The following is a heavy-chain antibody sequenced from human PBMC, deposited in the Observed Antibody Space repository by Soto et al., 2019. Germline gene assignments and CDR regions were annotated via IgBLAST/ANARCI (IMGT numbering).Heavy chain of an antibody. CDR3: ADKYYYGSGSYYY. J-gene: IGHJ4*02. Sequence: EVPLLESGGGFVQPGGSLRLSCVASGFTFSSYAMSWVRQAPGKGLEWVSVISGNSDSTYYADSVKGRFTISRDNSKNTLYLEMNSLRAEDTAVYYCADKYYYGSGSYYYWGQGTLCTVSS. CDR1: GFTFSSYA. CDR2: ISGNSDST. V-gene: IGHV3-23*01. D-gene: IGHD3-10*01.